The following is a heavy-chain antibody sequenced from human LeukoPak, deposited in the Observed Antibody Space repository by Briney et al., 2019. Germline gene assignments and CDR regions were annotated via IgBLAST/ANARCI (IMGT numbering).Heavy chain of an antibody. J-gene: IGHJ4*02. D-gene: IGHD3-10*01. Sequence: GGSLRLACAASGFTFSSYAMSWVRQAPGKGLEWVSAISGSGGSTYYADSVKGRFTISRDNSKNTLYLQMNSLRAEDTAVYYCARALLLWFRELTLWGQGTLVTVSS. CDR3: ARALLLWFRELTL. CDR1: GFTFSSYA. CDR2: ISGSGGST. V-gene: IGHV3-23*01.